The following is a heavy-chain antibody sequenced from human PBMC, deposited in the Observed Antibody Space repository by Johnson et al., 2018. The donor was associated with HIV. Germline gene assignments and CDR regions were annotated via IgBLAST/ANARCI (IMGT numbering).Heavy chain of an antibody. J-gene: IGHJ3*02. CDR1: GFTFDDYG. CDR2: ISWNSGSI. D-gene: IGHD6-13*01. V-gene: IGHV3-9*01. Sequence: VQLVESGGGLVQPGGSLRLSCAASGFTFDDYGMSWVRQAPGKGLEWVSGISWNSGSIGYADSVKGRFTISRDNAKNSLYLQMNSLRAEDTALYYCAKVHSSWYATIVDDAFDIWGQGTMVTVSS. CDR3: AKVHSSWYATIVDDAFDI.